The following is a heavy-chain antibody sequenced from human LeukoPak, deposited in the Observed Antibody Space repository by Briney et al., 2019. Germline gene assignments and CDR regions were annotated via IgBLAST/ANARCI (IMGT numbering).Heavy chain of an antibody. CDR3: GKEGGA. J-gene: IGHJ5*02. Sequence: GGSLRLSCAASGFRFSGFTMTWVRQAPGKGPEWVSAIGGRGGSTYYADSLGGRFTISRDNSKDMVYLQMYSLKVEDTATYYCGKEGGAWGQGTKVTVSS. D-gene: IGHD3-16*01. CDR1: GFRFSGFT. V-gene: IGHV3-23*01. CDR2: IGGRGGST.